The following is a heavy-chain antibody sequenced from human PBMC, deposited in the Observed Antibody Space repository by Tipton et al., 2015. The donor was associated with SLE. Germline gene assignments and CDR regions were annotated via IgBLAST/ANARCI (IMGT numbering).Heavy chain of an antibody. V-gene: IGHV4-31*03. CDR3: AIPTVGATGGFDS. CDR2: TYYSGSP. J-gene: IGHJ4*01. Sequence: TLSLTCNVSGGSISSGGYYWSWIRQHPGKGLEWIGYTYYSGSPYYNPSLKSRVTISLDMSKNQFSLRLSSVTAADTAVYYCAIPTVGATGGFDSWGHGTLVIVSS. D-gene: IGHD1-26*01. CDR1: GGSISSGGYY.